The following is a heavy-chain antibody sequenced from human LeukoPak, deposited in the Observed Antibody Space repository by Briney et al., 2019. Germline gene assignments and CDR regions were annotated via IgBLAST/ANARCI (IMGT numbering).Heavy chain of an antibody. CDR2: INHSGST. CDR3: ARDENIAAAGTLGVDY. Sequence: SETLSLTCTVSGGSISSYYWSWIRQPPGKGLEWIGEINHSGSTNYDPSLKSRVTISVDTSKNQFSLKLSSVTAADTAVYYCARDENIAAAGTLGVDYWGQGTLVTVSS. J-gene: IGHJ4*02. CDR1: GGSISSYY. V-gene: IGHV4-34*01. D-gene: IGHD6-13*01.